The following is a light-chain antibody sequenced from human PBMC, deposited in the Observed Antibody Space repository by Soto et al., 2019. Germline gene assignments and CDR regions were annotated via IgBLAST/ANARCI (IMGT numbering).Light chain of an antibody. CDR3: SARDDSLSGVV. CDR1: SSNIGSNH. Sequence: QSVLTQPPSTSGTPGQRVTISCSGSSSNIGSNHVYWYQQFPGVTPKHLMYRSDQRPTGGPDRFSGSKSATSASLAISGLRSDDEADYYCSARDDSLSGVVFGGGTKLTVL. J-gene: IGLJ2*01. V-gene: IGLV1-47*01. CDR2: RSD.